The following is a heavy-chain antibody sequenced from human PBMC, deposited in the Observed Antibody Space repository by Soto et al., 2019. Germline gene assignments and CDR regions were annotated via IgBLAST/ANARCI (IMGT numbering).Heavy chain of an antibody. CDR2: VLPVLGTT. CDR3: ARDRADRGFDY. V-gene: IGHV1-69*18. J-gene: IGHJ4*02. D-gene: IGHD3-10*01. CDR1: GDRFTSYA. Sequence: QVQLEQSGAEVKKPGSSVKVSCKTSGDRFTSYAISWVRQAPGQGLEWVGTVLPVLGTTNYAQKLRGRVTLTADESTSTAYMELGNLRSEDTAIYYCARDRADRGFDYWGQGTLVTVSS.